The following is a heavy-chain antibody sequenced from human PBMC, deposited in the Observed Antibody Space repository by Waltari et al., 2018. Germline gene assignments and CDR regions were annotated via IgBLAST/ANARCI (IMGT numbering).Heavy chain of an antibody. CDR2: ISGSGGST. CDR1: GFTFGGYA. V-gene: IGHV3-23*01. J-gene: IGHJ4*02. D-gene: IGHD1-26*01. Sequence: EVQLLESGGGLVQPGGSLRLSCAASGFTFGGYAMSWVPQAPGKGLEWVSAISGSGGSTYYADSVKGRFTISRDNSKNTLYLQMNSLRAEDTAVYYCAKTVWELPNPLDYWGQGTLVTVSS. CDR3: AKTVWELPNPLDY.